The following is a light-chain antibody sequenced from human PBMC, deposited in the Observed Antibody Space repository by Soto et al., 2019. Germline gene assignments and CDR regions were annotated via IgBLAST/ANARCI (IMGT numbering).Light chain of an antibody. CDR2: DAS. J-gene: IGKJ4*01. CDR3: QQRRTWPLT. V-gene: IGKV3-11*01. Sequence: EIVLTQSPATLSLSPGESATLPCRASQSVGTFLAWYQHKPGQAPRLLILDASTRATGVPPRFSGSKSGTDFTLTISRLEPEDFAVYYCQQRRTWPLTFGGGTKVDI. CDR1: QSVGTF.